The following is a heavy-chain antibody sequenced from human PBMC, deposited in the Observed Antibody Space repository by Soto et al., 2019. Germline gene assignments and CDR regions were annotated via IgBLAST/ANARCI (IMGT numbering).Heavy chain of an antibody. CDR2: IWYDGSNK. CDR1: RFTFSSYG. V-gene: IGHV3-33*01. D-gene: IGHD2-15*01. J-gene: IGHJ5*02. Sequence: QVQLVESGGGVVQPGRSLRLCCAASRFTFSSYGMHWVRQAPGKGLEWVAVIWYDGSNKYYADSVKGRFTISRDNSKNTLYLQMNSLRAEDTAVYYCARAVVADCSGGSCHNWFDPWGQGTLVTVSS. CDR3: ARAVVADCSGGSCHNWFDP.